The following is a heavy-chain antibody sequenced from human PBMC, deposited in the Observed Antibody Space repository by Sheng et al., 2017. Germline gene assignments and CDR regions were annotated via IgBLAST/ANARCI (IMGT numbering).Heavy chain of an antibody. V-gene: IGHV3-7*01. CDR3: ARIDSSSAGYFDY. D-gene: IGHD6-6*01. Sequence: EVQLVESGGGLVQPGESLRLSCAASGFTFSSNWMSWIRQAPGKGLEWVANINQDGSVEKYVDSVQGRITISRDNAKNSLYLQMHSLRVEDTAVYYCARIDSSSAGYFDYWGQG. CDR2: INQDGSVE. CDR1: GFTFSSNW. J-gene: IGHJ4*02.